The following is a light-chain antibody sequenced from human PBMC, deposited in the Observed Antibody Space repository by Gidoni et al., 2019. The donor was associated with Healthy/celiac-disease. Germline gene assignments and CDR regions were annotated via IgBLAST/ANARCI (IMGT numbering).Light chain of an antibody. Sequence: DIVMTQPPDPLAVSLGERATINCKSSQSVLYSSNNKNYLAWYQQKPGQSPKLLIYWASTRETGVPDRFSGRGSGTDFTLTISSLQAEDVAVYYCQQCYSTPRTFGGGTKVEIK. CDR3: QQCYSTPRT. V-gene: IGKV4-1*01. CDR2: WAS. J-gene: IGKJ4*01. CDR1: QSVLYSSNNKNY.